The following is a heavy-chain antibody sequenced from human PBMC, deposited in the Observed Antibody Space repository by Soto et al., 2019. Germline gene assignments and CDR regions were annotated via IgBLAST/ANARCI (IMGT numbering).Heavy chain of an antibody. CDR2: ISGASGTI. CDR3: AIEKVGPTSIHVFDI. Sequence: HSCGALGVNSRNYNMHRVLQAQGKGLEWLSYISGASGTIYYADSMQGRFTISRDNAKNSLYLQMNSLRAEDTAVYYCAIEKVGPTSIHVFDIWGQGTMVTVSS. CDR1: GVNSRNYN. V-gene: IGHV3-48*01. D-gene: IGHD1-26*01. J-gene: IGHJ3*02.